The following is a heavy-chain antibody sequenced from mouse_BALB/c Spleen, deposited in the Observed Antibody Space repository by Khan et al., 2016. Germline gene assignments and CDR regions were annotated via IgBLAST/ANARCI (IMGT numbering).Heavy chain of an antibody. CDR1: GFTFSTYG. D-gene: IGHD1-1*01. J-gene: IGHJ3*01. CDR2: INSDGDYT. CDR3: ASHLAGSFAY. Sequence: EVQLQESGGDLVKPGGSLRLSCAASGFTFSTYGMSWVRQPPDKRLEWVATINSDGDYTYSPDTVKGRFTISRNNAENTLYLQRSSLQSEDTAIYYCASHLAGSFAYWGQGTLVTVSA. V-gene: IGHV5-6*01.